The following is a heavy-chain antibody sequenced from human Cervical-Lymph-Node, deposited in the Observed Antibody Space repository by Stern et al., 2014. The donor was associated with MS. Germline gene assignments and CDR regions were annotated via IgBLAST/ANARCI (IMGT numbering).Heavy chain of an antibody. J-gene: IGHJ4*02. Sequence: EVQLVESGGGVIQPGGSLRLSCTASGFTVSRDYMTWVRQAPGKGLEWVSLITNVGSTFYADSVKGRFTISRDDSKNTVYHHMTSLRAEDTAMYYCARDTSSPERSDWWGQGTLVTVSS. CDR2: ITNVGST. V-gene: IGHV3-53*01. CDR3: ARDTSSPERSDW. CDR1: GFTVSRDY. D-gene: IGHD1-1*01.